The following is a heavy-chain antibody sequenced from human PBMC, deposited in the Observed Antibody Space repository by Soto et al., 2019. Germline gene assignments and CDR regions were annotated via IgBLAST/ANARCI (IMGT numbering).Heavy chain of an antibody. D-gene: IGHD5-12*01. CDR1: GFTFSDYS. CDR2: LTRGGTS. CDR3: TTAHPRGPDY. Sequence: EVHLLESGGGLVQPGGSLRLSCAASGFTFSDYSMSWVRQTPERGLEWVSTLTRGGTSYYADSVQGRFTVSRDNSKNTVSLQMHSLRAEDTALYYCTTAHPRGPDYWGQGTLVTVST. V-gene: IGHV3-23*01. J-gene: IGHJ4*02.